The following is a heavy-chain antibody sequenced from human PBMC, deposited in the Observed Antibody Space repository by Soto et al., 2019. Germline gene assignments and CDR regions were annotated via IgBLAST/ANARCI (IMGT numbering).Heavy chain of an antibody. V-gene: IGHV1-69*12. D-gene: IGHD1-26*01. CDR3: AGGAGGADAFDI. Sequence: QVQLVQSGAEVKKPGSSVKVSCRASGGTFSTYTISWIRQAPGQGLEWMAEIIPIFGTTNYSHKFQGRVTVTADEFTTTASMELSSLTFDDTAVYYCAGGAGGADAFDIWGQGTMVTVS. CDR2: IIPIFGTT. J-gene: IGHJ3*02. CDR1: GGTFSTYT.